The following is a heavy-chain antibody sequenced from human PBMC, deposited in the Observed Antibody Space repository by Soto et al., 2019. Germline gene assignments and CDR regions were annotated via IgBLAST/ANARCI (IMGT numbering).Heavy chain of an antibody. Sequence: GGSLRLSCAVSGFTFSTYWMHWVRQAPGKGLVWVSRIDKDGSSTSYEDSVKGRFTISRDNAKNSLYLQMNSLRAEDTAVYYCARVVDYCDPYYYYGMDVWGQGTTVTVS. CDR2: IDKDGSST. J-gene: IGHJ6*02. CDR3: ARVVDYCDPYYYYGMDV. D-gene: IGHD3-22*01. CDR1: GFTFSTYW. V-gene: IGHV3-74*01.